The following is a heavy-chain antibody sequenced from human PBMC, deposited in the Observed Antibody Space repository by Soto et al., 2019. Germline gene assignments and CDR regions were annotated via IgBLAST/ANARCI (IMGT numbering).Heavy chain of an antibody. J-gene: IGHJ4*02. CDR2: IGPFERNT. V-gene: IGHV3-23*01. D-gene: IGHD2-21*01. Sequence: PGGSLRLSCLTSGFTFSDSSMNWVRQAPGQGLEWVSSIGPFERNTYYADSVKGRFTISRDNSKSTLYLQMNDLRVEDTAVYYCAIIPTFMVRTPRDNWGQGTAVTVSS. CDR3: AIIPTFMVRTPRDN. CDR1: GFTFSDSS.